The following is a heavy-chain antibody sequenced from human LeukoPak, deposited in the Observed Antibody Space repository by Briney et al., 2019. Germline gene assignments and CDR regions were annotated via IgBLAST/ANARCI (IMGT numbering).Heavy chain of an antibody. Sequence: SETLSLTCTVSGGSINSNYWSWIRQPPGKGLESIGYMHYTGNTNYNPSLKSRVTISVDTSKNQFSLKLSSVTAADTAVYYCARLPYGSGSYYPDYWGQGTLVTVSS. CDR2: MHYTGNT. CDR1: GGSINSNY. D-gene: IGHD3-10*01. CDR3: ARLPYGSGSYYPDY. J-gene: IGHJ4*02. V-gene: IGHV4-59*08.